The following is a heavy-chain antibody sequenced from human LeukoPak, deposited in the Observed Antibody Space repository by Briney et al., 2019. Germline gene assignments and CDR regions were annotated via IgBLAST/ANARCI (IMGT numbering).Heavy chain of an antibody. D-gene: IGHD4-17*01. Sequence: SETLSLTCTVSGGSISSSSYYWGWIRQPPGKGLEWIGSIYYSGSTYYNPSLKSRVTISVDTSKNQFSLKLSSVTAADTAVYYCARLGDYGDYKFDYWGQGTLVTVSS. CDR3: ARLGDYGDYKFDY. J-gene: IGHJ4*02. CDR1: GGSISSSSYY. V-gene: IGHV4-39*07. CDR2: IYYSGST.